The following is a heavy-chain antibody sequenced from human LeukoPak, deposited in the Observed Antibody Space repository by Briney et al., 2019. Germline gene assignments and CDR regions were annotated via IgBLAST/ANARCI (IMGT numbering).Heavy chain of an antibody. CDR2: ISSSSTYM. CDR1: GFTFSSYY. CDR3: ARDLKGPVNDVFDM. V-gene: IGHV3-21*01. J-gene: IGHJ3*02. D-gene: IGHD4-23*01. Sequence: GGSLRLSCAASGFTFSSYYMSWVRQAPGKGLEWVSSISSSSTYMFYADSVRGRFTISGDNAKNSLYLQMNSLRAEDTAVYYCARDLKGPVNDVFDMWGQGTMVTVSS.